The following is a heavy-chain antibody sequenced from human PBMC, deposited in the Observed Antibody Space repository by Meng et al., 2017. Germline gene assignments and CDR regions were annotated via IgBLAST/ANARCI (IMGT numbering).Heavy chain of an antibody. CDR1: GGTFRSYA. V-gene: IGHV1-69*01. J-gene: IGHJ4*02. D-gene: IGHD7-27*01. CDR2: ITPILGTA. Sequence: QGEGVESGSEVKSPGSAVKVSCKASGGTFRSYAISWVRQAPGQGLEWMGGITPILGTANYAQKFQGRVTITADESTSTAYMELSSLRSEDTAVYYCASNDGTGDRTGGDYWGQGTLVTVSS. CDR3: ASNDGTGDRTGGDY.